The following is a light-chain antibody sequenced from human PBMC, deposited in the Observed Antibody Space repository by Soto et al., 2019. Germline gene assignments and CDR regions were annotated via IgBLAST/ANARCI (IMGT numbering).Light chain of an antibody. CDR3: QQYNSYSRT. CDR2: DAS. J-gene: IGKJ1*01. CDR1: QSISSW. Sequence: DIQLTQSPSTLSASVGDRVTITCRASQSISSWLAWYQQKPGKAPKLLIYDASSLESGVPSRFSGSGSGTEFTLTISSLQLDDCATYYCQQYNSYSRTFGQGTKVDIK. V-gene: IGKV1-5*01.